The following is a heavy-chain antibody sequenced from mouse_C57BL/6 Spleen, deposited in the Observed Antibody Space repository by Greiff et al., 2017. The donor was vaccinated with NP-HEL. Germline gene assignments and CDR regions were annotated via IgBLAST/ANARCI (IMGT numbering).Heavy chain of an antibody. J-gene: IGHJ3*01. CDR2: IYPRSGNT. CDR1: GYTFTSYG. Sequence: QVQLQQSGAELARPGASVKLSCKASGYTFTSYGISWVKQRTGQGLEWIGEIYPRSGNTYYNEKFKGKATLTADKSSSTAYMELRSLTSEDSAVYFCERDYGSSPWFAYWGQGTLVTVSA. V-gene: IGHV1-81*01. D-gene: IGHD1-1*01. CDR3: ERDYGSSPWFAY.